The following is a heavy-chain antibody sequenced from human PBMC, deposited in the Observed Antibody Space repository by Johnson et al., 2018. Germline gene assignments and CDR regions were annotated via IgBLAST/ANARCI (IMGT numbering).Heavy chain of an antibody. CDR2: ISGSASTI. V-gene: IGHV3-11*04. CDR3: ARVDDIVTGYGHSKWTYYYMDV. Sequence: QVRLVQAGGGLVKPGGSLRLSCAASGFTFSDYYMSWIRQAPGKVLEWISYISGSASTISYADSVMGRFTISRDNSKNSLSLQMNSLRAEAPAVYYGARVDDIVTGYGHSKWTYYYMDVWGKGTTVTVSS. D-gene: IGHD3-9*01. CDR1: GFTFSDYY. J-gene: IGHJ6*03.